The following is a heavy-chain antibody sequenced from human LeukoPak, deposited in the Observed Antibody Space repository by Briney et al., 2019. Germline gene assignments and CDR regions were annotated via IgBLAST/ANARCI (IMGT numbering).Heavy chain of an antibody. D-gene: IGHD3-22*01. J-gene: IGHJ4*02. CDR2: ISSSSYI. V-gene: IGHV3-21*01. CDR3: ARAPIYYYDSSGHFDY. CDR1: GFTFSSYS. Sequence: GGSLRLSCAASGFTFSSYSMNWVRQAPGKGLEWVSSISSSSYIYYADSVKGRFTISRDNAKNSLYLQMNSLRAEDTAVYYCARAPIYYYDSSGHFDYWGQGTLVTVSS.